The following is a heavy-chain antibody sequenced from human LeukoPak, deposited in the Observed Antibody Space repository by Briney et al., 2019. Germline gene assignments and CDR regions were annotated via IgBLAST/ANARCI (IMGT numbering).Heavy chain of an antibody. V-gene: IGHV1-18*01. CDR1: GYTFTSYG. J-gene: IGHJ4*02. CDR3: ARRTSGNYGKRYFDY. D-gene: IGHD1-26*01. CDR2: ISAYNGNT. Sequence: ASVKVSCKASGYTFTSYGISWVRQAPGQGLEWMGWISAYNGNTNYAQKFQGRVTMTTDTSTSTAHMELRSLRSDDTAAYYCARRTSGNYGKRYFDYWGQGTLVTVSS.